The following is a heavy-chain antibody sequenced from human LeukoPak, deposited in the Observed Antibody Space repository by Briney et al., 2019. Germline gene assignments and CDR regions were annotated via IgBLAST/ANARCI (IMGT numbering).Heavy chain of an antibody. CDR2: ISGIGSTI. D-gene: IGHD2-15*01. CDR3: ARGYCSGGSCSKYDY. CDR1: GFTFSDYF. V-gene: IGHV3-11*04. Sequence: GGSLRLSCAASGFTFSDYFMTWIRQAPGKGLEWISYISGIGSTIYYADSVKGRFTISRDNAKNSLYLQMNSLRAEDTAVYYCARGYCSGGSCSKYDYWGQGTLVTVSS. J-gene: IGHJ4*02.